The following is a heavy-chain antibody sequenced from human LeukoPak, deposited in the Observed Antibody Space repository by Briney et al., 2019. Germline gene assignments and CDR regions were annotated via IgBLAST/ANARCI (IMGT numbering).Heavy chain of an antibody. CDR1: GFIFDDYA. CDR3: AKEGFDS. Sequence: GGSLRLSCAASGFIFDDYAIHWVRQALGSGLEWVSGISWNSGSIGYADSVKGRFTISRDNAKNSVDLQMNSLRVEDTALYYCAKEGFDSWGQGTLVTVSS. V-gene: IGHV3-9*01. CDR2: ISWNSGSI. J-gene: IGHJ4*02.